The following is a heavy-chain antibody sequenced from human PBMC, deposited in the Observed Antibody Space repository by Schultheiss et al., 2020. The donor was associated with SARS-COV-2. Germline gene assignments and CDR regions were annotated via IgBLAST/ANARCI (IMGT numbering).Heavy chain of an antibody. D-gene: IGHD1-20*01. CDR3: AHVDNWNDDNWFDP. J-gene: IGHJ5*02. CDR2: LYWDDDK. CDR1: GFSLSTRGVG. Sequence: SGPTLVKPTQTLTLTCTFSGFSLSTRGVGVGWIRQPPGKALEWLALLYWDDDKRYSPSLVNRLTITKDTSKNQVVLTMTNMDPVDTATYYCAHVDNWNDDNWFDPWGQGTLVTVSS. V-gene: IGHV2-5*02.